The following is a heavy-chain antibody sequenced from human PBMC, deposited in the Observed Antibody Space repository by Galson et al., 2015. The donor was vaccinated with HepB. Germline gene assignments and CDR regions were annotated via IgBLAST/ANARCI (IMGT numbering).Heavy chain of an antibody. J-gene: IGHJ4*02. V-gene: IGHV4-39*01. CDR1: GGSISSSSYY. D-gene: IGHD2-2*01. CDR2: IYYSGST. Sequence: LSLTCTVSGGSISSSSYYWGWIRQPPGKGLEWIGSIYYSGSTYYNPSLKSRVTISVDTSKNQFSLKLSSVTAADTAVYYCARLKEYCSSTSCYRYFDYWGQGTLVTVSS. CDR3: ARLKEYCSSTSCYRYFDY.